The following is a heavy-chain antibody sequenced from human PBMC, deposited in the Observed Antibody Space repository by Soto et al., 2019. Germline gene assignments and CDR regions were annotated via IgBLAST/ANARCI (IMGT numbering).Heavy chain of an antibody. D-gene: IGHD2-15*01. J-gene: IGHJ4*02. CDR2: INAGNGNT. CDR3: ARGPGGPDGPGDY. V-gene: IGHV1-3*01. CDR1: GYTFTSYG. Sequence: ASVKVSCEASGYTFTSYGISWVRQAPGQRLEWMGWINAGNGNTKYSQKFQGRVTITRDTSASTAYMELSSLRSEDTAVYYCARGPGGPDGPGDYWGQGTLVTVS.